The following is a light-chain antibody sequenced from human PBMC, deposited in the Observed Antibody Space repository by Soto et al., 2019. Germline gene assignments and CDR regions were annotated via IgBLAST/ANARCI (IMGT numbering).Light chain of an antibody. CDR1: SFNSGKNI. CDR3: AAWDDSLRGEV. V-gene: IGLV1-44*01. Sequence: QAVVTQPPSASGTPGQRVTISCSGSSFNSGKNIVNWYQQLPGTAPKLLIDSNSRRPSGVPDRFSGSKSGTSASLAISGRQSEDEADYYCAAWDDSLRGEVFGGGTKLTVL. CDR2: SNS. J-gene: IGLJ2*01.